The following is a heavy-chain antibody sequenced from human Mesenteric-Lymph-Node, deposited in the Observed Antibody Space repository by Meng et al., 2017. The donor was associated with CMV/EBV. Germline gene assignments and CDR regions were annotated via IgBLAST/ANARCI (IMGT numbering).Heavy chain of an antibody. J-gene: IGHJ5*02. CDR3: ARSLYGGHSRSLDL. Sequence: GSLRLSCTVSGGSISSYYWSWIRQPPGKGLEWIGYIYYSGNTKYNPSLKSRVTISVDTSKNQFSLNLRSVTTADTAVYYCARSLYGGHSRSLDLWGQGTLVTVSS. CDR1: GGSISSYY. D-gene: IGHD4-23*01. V-gene: IGHV4-59*01. CDR2: IYYSGNT.